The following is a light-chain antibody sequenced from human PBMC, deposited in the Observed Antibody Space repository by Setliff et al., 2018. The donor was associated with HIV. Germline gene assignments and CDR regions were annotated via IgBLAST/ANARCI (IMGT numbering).Light chain of an antibody. CDR1: HNDVGSYDY. CDR2: DVS. CDR3: GSYTTTKTYV. V-gene: IGLV2-14*03. J-gene: IGLJ1*01. Sequence: QSALTQPASVSGSPGQTISISCTGTHNDVGSYDYVSWYQQHPGKAPKLIIFDVSKGPSGVSNRFSGSKSGNTASLTISGLQAADEADYYCGSYTTTKTYVFGSGTKGTVL.